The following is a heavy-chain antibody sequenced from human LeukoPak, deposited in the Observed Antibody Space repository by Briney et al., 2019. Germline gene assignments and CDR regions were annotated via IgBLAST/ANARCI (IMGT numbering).Heavy chain of an antibody. Sequence: ASVKVSCKASGYTSTSYGISWVRQAPGQGLEWMGWISAYNGNTNYAQKLQGRVTMTTDTSTSTAYMGLRSLRSDDTAVYYCAREVGHVLRFLEWFPDYWGQGTLVTVSS. CDR2: ISAYNGNT. CDR1: GYTSTSYG. D-gene: IGHD3-3*01. CDR3: AREVGHVLRFLEWFPDY. J-gene: IGHJ4*02. V-gene: IGHV1-18*01.